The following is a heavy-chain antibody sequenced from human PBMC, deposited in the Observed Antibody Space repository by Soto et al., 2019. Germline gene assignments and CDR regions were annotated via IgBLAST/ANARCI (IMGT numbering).Heavy chain of an antibody. CDR3: ARDLRAAGRPGMDV. V-gene: IGHV1-69*13. D-gene: IGHD6-13*01. CDR1: GYTLTELS. CDR2: IIPIVGTG. J-gene: IGHJ6*02. Sequence: SVKVSCKVSGYTLTELSMHWVRQAPGQGLEWMGGIIPIVGTGNYAQNFQGRVTITADESTSTAYMELSSLRSEDTAMYYCARDLRAAGRPGMDVWGQGTTVTVSS.